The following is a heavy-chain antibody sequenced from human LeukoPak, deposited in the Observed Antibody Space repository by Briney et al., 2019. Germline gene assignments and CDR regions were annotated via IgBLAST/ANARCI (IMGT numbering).Heavy chain of an antibody. CDR3: AKVGQRWLQSLNHYDY. V-gene: IGHV3-48*03. CDR2: ISSSGSTI. D-gene: IGHD5-24*01. CDR1: GFTFSSYE. J-gene: IGHJ4*02. Sequence: GGSLRLSCAASGFTFSSYEMNWVRQAPGKGLEWVSYISSSGSTIYYADSVKGRFTISRDNSKNTLYLQMNSLRAEDTAVYYCAKVGQRWLQSLNHYDYWGQGTLVTVSS.